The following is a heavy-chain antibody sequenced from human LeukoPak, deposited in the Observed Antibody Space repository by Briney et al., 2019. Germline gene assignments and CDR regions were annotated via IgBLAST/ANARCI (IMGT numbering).Heavy chain of an antibody. CDR2: IHYSGST. CDR1: GGSISSGDYY. J-gene: IGHJ5*02. D-gene: IGHD3-10*01. CDR3: ARHAPSYYYALIDP. V-gene: IGHV4-39*01. Sequence: SETLSLTCTVSGGSISSGDYYWGWIRQPPGKGLEWIGSIHYSGSTYYNPSLKSRVTISVDTSKNQFSLKLSSVTAADTAVYYCARHAPSYYYALIDPWGGETLVTVSS.